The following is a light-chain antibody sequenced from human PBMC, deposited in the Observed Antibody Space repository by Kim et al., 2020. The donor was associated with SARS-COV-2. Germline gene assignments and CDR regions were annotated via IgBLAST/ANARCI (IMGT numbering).Light chain of an antibody. Sequence: EVVMTQPPATLSVSPGERATLSCRTSRSVTNKLAWYQQKPGQPPRLLIYGASTRATGVPDRFSGSGSGTEFTLTISSLQSEDFTVYYCQQYNNWPPTTFGQGTKLEIK. CDR3: QQYNNWPPTT. V-gene: IGKV3-15*01. CDR1: RSVTNK. CDR2: GAS. J-gene: IGKJ2*01.